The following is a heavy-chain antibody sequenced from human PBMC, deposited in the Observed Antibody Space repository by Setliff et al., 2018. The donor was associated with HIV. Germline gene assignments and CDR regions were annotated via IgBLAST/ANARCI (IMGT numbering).Heavy chain of an antibody. V-gene: IGHV4-59*08. Sequence: ASETLSLTCTVSGDSIDRYYWSWIRQPPGRGLEWIAYIHDTGKTNSNPFLKSRVTISLDTTRNQFSLKLTSVTAADTAMYYCARHTPNGAVGDFDFWGQGTLVTVSS. CDR1: GDSIDRYY. J-gene: IGHJ4*02. CDR2: IHDTGKT. D-gene: IGHD3-10*01. CDR3: ARHTPNGAVGDFDF.